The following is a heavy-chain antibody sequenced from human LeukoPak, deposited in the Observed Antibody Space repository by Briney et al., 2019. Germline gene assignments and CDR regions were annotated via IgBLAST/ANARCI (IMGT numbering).Heavy chain of an antibody. CDR1: GFTFDDYA. CDR3: AKDGGTSKGWKAYYYYGMDV. V-gene: IGHV3-9*01. CDR2: ISWKSGSI. Sequence: ALRLSCAASGFTFDDYAMHWVRQAPGRGLEWVSGISWKSGSIGYADSVKGRFTISRDNAKNSLYLQMNSLRAEDTALYYCAKDGGTSKGWKAYYYYGMDVWGQGTTVTVSS. J-gene: IGHJ6*02. D-gene: IGHD2-2*01.